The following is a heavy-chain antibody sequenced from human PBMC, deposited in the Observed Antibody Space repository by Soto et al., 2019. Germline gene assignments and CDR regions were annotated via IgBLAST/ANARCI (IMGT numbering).Heavy chain of an antibody. Sequence: PSETLSLTCTVSGGSISSSSYYWGWIRQPPGKGLEWIGSIYYSGSTYYNPSLKSRVTISVDTSKNQFSLKLSSVTAADTAVYYCARQGDYSSSLNWFDPWDQGTLVTVSS. V-gene: IGHV4-39*01. CDR1: GGSISSSSYY. D-gene: IGHD6-13*01. CDR2: IYYSGST. CDR3: ARQGDYSSSLNWFDP. J-gene: IGHJ5*02.